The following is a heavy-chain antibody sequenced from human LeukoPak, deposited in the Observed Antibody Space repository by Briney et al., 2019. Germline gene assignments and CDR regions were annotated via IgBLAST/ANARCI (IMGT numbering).Heavy chain of an antibody. CDR3: ARQWLYAFDI. V-gene: IGHV3-11*04. D-gene: IGHD3-22*01. CDR1: GFIFSDYY. J-gene: IGHJ3*02. Sequence: GGSLRLSCAASGFIFSDYYMTWIRQAPGKGLEWISYITNIDSSKKYADSVKGRFTISRDNAKKSLYLQMNSLRAEDTAVYYCARQWLYAFDIWGQGTMVTVSS. CDR2: ITNIDSSK.